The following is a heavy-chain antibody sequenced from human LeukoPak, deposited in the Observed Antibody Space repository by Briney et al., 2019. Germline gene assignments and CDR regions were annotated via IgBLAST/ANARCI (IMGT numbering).Heavy chain of an antibody. CDR1: GFTFSSYG. V-gene: IGHV3-33*01. CDR3: ARAPYYYYYYMDV. Sequence: GGSLRLSCAASGFTFSSYGMHWVRQAPGKGLEWVAVIWYDGSNKYYADSVKGRFTISRDNSKNTLYLQMNSLRAEDTVVYYCARAPYYYYYYMDVWGKGTTVTVSS. CDR2: IWYDGSNK. J-gene: IGHJ6*03.